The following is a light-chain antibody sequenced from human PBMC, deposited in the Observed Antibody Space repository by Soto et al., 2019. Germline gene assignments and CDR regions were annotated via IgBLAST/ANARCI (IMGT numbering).Light chain of an antibody. CDR3: QQHQTYST. Sequence: IQLTQSPSTLSGSVGDRVTITCRASHSISSSLAWYQQKPGEVPKLLIYQASRLESGVPSRFSGSGSGTEFTLTISSLQPDDFATYYCQQHQTYSTFGQGTKVDI. J-gene: IGKJ1*01. CDR1: HSISSS. V-gene: IGKV1-5*03. CDR2: QAS.